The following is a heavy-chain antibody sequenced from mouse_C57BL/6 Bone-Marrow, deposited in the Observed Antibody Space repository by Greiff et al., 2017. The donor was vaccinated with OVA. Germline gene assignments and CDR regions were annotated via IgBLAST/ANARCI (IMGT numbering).Heavy chain of an antibody. V-gene: IGHV5-17*01. CDR3: ARGSTYPYWYFDV. J-gene: IGHJ1*03. CDR2: ISSGSSTI. D-gene: IGHD1-1*01. Sequence: EVQLQQSGGGLVKPGGSLKLSCAASGFTFSDYGMHWVRQAPEKGLEWVAYISSGSSTIYYADTVKGRFTISRDNAKNTLFLQMTSLRSEDTAMDYCARGSTYPYWYFDVWGTGTTVTVSS. CDR1: GFTFSDYG.